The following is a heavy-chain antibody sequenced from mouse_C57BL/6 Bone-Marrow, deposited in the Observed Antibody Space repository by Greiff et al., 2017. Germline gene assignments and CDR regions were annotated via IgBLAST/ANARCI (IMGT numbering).Heavy chain of an antibody. V-gene: IGHV1-55*01. CDR1: GYTFTSYW. CDR2: IYPTSGRT. Sequence: QVQLKQPGAELVKPGASVKMSCKASGYTFTSYWITWVKQRPGQGLEWIGDIYPTSGRTNYNEKFKSKAILTVDTSSNTAYMQLISLTSDDSAVFDCARSGPLGRSFDYWGQGTTLTVSA. CDR3: ARSGPLGRSFDY. J-gene: IGHJ2*01. D-gene: IGHD4-1*01.